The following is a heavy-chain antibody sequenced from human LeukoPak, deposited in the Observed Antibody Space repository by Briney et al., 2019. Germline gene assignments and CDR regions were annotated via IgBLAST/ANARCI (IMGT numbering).Heavy chain of an antibody. V-gene: IGHV4-4*07. CDR2: IYTSGTT. J-gene: IGHJ5*02. D-gene: IGHD2-2*02. CDR3: ARSGYCSSTSCYKIDP. Sequence: SETLSLTCTVSGGSMSSYYWSWIRQPAGKGLEWIGRIYTSGTTNHNPSLKSRVTMSVDTSKNQFSLKLSSVTAADTAVYYCARSGYCSSTSCYKIDPWGQGTLVIVSS. CDR1: GGSMSSYY.